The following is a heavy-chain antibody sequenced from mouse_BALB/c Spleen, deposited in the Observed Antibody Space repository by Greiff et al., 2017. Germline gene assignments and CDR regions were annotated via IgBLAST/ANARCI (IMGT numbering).Heavy chain of an antibody. CDR3: ARNLGYGGPPFAY. V-gene: IGHV2-4-1*01. D-gene: IGHD1-2*01. CDR1: GFSLTSYG. Sequence: VKLEESGPGLVQPSQSLSITCTVSGFSLTSYGVHWVRQSPGKGLEWLGVIWSGGSTDYNAAFISRLSISKDNSKSQVFFKMNSLQADDTAIYYCARNLGYGGPPFAYWGQGTLVTVSA. CDR2: IWSGGST. J-gene: IGHJ3*01.